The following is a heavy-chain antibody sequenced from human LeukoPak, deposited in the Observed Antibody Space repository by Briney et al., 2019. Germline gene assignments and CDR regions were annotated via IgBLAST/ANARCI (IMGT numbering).Heavy chain of an antibody. CDR2: INHSGST. CDR3: ARLTNLDY. J-gene: IGHJ4*02. Sequence: SETLSLTCAVYGGSFSGYYWSWIRQPPGKGLEWIGEINHSGSTNYNPSLKSRVTISVDTSKNQFSLKLSSVTAADTAVYYCARLTNLDYWGQGTLVTVSS. V-gene: IGHV4-34*01. D-gene: IGHD3-9*01. CDR1: GGSFSGYY.